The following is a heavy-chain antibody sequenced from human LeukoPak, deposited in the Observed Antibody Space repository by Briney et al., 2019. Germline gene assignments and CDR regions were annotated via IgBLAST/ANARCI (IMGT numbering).Heavy chain of an antibody. CDR1: GGSISSYY. V-gene: IGHV4-59*08. D-gene: IGHD3-22*01. J-gene: IGHJ4*02. CDR2: IYYSGST. CDR3: ARLSDKNYYDSSGYWD. Sequence: PSETLSLTCTVSGGSISSYYWSWIRQPPGKGLEWIGYIYYSGSTNYNPSLKSRVTISVDTSKNQFSLKLSSVTAADTAVYYCARLSDKNYYDSSGYWDWGQGTLVTVSS.